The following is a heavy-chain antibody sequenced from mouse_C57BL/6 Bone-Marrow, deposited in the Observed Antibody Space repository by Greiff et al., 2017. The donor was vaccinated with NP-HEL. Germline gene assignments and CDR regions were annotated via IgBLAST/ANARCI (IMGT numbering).Heavy chain of an antibody. CDR3: ASLYYGNRYYAMDY. V-gene: IGHV5-12*01. D-gene: IGHD2-1*01. CDR2: ISNGGGST. J-gene: IGHJ4*01. Sequence: EVHLVESGGGLVQPGGSLKLSCAASGFTFSDYYMYWVRQTPEKRLEWVAYISNGGGSTYYPDTVKGRFTISRDNAKNTLYLQMSRLKSEDTAMYYCASLYYGNRYYAMDYWGQGTSVTVSS. CDR1: GFTFSDYY.